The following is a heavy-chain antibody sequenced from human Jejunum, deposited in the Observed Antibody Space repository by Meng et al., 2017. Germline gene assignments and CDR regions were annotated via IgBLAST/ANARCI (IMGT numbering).Heavy chain of an antibody. D-gene: IGHD2-15*01. CDR1: GYTFSSYV. CDR3: ARAASSSTWYDS. V-gene: IGHV1-3*01. Sequence: QVQLVQSGAEVKKPGASVKVSCKASGYTFSSYVIHWVRQAPGERPEWMAWINAADGSTKYSQKFQDRVTISRDTSANIAHMELNSLRSEDTGVYYCARAASSSTWYDSWGQGTLVTVSS. CDR2: INAADGST. J-gene: IGHJ5*01.